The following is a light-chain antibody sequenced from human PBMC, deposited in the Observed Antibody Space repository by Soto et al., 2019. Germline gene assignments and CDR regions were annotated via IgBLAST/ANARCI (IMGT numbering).Light chain of an antibody. CDR1: SSDVGGYNY. CDR2: DVS. J-gene: IGLJ1*01. CDR3: SSYTSSSLIV. V-gene: IGLV2-14*01. Sequence: QSALTQPASVSGSPGQSITISCTGTSSDVGGYNYVSWYQQHPGKAPKLMIYDVSNRPSGVSNRFSGSKSGNTASLTISGLQAEDEADYYCSSYTSSSLIVFGTGTKVTAL.